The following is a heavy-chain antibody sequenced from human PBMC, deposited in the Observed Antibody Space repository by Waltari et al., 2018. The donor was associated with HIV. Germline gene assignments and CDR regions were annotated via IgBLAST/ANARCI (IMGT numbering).Heavy chain of an antibody. D-gene: IGHD3-16*02. V-gene: IGHV4-4*07. Sequence: QVQLEVSGPGLVKPSETLSLTCTVSGGSISSYYWSWIRLPAGQGLEWIGRIQTSGSTNYNPSRKRRVPLSVDTSMNQVSLKLSSVTVADTAVYYCARGLRLGELSLYKYAFDIWGQGTMVTVSS. J-gene: IGHJ3*02. CDR2: IQTSGST. CDR1: GGSISSYY. CDR3: ARGLRLGELSLYKYAFDI.